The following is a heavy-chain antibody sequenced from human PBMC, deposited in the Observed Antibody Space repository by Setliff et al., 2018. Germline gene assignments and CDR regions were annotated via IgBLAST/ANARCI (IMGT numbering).Heavy chain of an antibody. CDR1: GYTFISYG. CDR2: VSAYNGNT. V-gene: IGHV1-18*01. CDR3: ARVLFHCSSTSCYLDAFDI. D-gene: IGHD2-2*01. J-gene: IGHJ3*02. Sequence: ASVKVSCKASGYTFISYGISWVRQAPGQGLEWMGWVSAYNGNTNYAQKLQGRVTMTTDTSTSTAYMELRSLRSDDAAVYYCARVLFHCSSTSCYLDAFDIWGQGTMVTVSS.